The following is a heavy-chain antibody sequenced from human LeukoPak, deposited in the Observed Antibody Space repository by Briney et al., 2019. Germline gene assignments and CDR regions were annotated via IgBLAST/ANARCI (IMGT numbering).Heavy chain of an antibody. CDR2: TRDKGSGFTT. V-gene: IGHV3-72*01. D-gene: IGHD2-2*01. CDR3: ARAYATTWSTHLLDR. J-gene: IGHJ4*02. Sequence: GGSLRLSSAASGFTFSHHYMDWVRQAPGKGLEWLGRTRDKGSGFTTEYAASVKGRFVISRDDSKNSLFLQMNSLRSEDTAVYYCARAYATTWSTHLLDRWGQGTLVIVSS. CDR1: GFTFSHHY.